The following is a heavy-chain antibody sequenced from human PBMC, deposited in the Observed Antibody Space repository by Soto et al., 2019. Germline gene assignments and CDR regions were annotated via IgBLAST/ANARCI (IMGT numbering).Heavy chain of an antibody. Sequence: ASVKVSCKASGYTFFTYDISWVRQAPGQGLEWMGWISTYSGDTKYAQKFQGRVTMTTDTSTTTAYLELRSLRSDDTAVYYCARHHGPTNSQNLFYPSAQRTLVT. CDR1: GYTFFTYD. V-gene: IGHV1-18*01. D-gene: IGHD5-12*01. CDR2: ISTYSGDT. J-gene: IGHJ5*02. CDR3: ARHHGPTNSQNLFYP.